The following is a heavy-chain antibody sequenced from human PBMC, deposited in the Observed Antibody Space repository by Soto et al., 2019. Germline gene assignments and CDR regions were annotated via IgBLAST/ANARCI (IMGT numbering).Heavy chain of an antibody. CDR3: TRPTPLDILTGYSPLRYYYYGMDV. V-gene: IGHV4-39*01. CDR1: GGXISSSSYY. CDR2: IYYSGST. J-gene: IGHJ6*02. D-gene: IGHD3-9*01. Sequence: SETLSLTCTVSGGXISSSSYYWGWIRQPPGKGLEWIGSIYYSGSTYYNPSLKSRVTISVDTSKNQFSLKLSSVTAADTAVYYCTRPTPLDILTGYSPLRYYYYGMDVWGQGTTVTVSS.